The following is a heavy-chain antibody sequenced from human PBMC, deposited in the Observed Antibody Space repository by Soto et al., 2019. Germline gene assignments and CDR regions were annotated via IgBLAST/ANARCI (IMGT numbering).Heavy chain of an antibody. V-gene: IGHV4-30-4*01. CDR1: GGSISSGGYY. CDR2: VYYTGST. J-gene: IGHJ5*02. D-gene: IGHD2-21*02. CDR3: VRTARQGAVAPHWFDR. Sequence: SETLSLTCSVAGGSISSGGYYWSWIRQAPGKGLEWIGYVYYTGSTYYNPSLMSRLTISVDTSKNQFSLKLTSVTAAETAVYYCVRTARQGAVAPHWFDRWGQGTQVTVSS.